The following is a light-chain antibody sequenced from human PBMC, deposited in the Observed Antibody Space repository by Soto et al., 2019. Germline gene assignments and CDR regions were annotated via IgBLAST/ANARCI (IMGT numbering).Light chain of an antibody. CDR1: SSDVGNYDY. CDR2: DVN. V-gene: IGLV2-11*01. CDR3: CSFAGTSFV. Sequence: QSALTQPRSVSGSPGQSVTVSCTGTSSDVGNYDYVSWYQQHPGKIPKLIIYDVNKRPSGVPDRFSGSKSGNTASLTISGLQPEDEADYYCCSFAGTSFVFGTGTKLTVL. J-gene: IGLJ1*01.